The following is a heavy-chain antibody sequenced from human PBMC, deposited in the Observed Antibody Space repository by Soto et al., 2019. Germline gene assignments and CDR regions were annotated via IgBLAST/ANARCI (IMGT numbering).Heavy chain of an antibody. CDR2: ISSSGSTI. CDR3: ARESTYYDSSGYPGFDY. V-gene: IGHV3-48*03. CDR1: GFTFSSYE. J-gene: IGHJ4*02. Sequence: VGSLRLSCAASGFTFSSYEMNWVRQARGKGLEWVSYISSSGSTIYYADSVKGRFTISRDNAKNSLYLQMNSLRAEDTAVYYCARESTYYDSSGYPGFDYWGQGTLVTAPQ. D-gene: IGHD3-22*01.